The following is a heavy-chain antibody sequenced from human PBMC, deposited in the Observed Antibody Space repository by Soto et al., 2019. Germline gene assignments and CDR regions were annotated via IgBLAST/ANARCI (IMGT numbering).Heavy chain of an antibody. J-gene: IGHJ6*02. CDR2: MNPNSGNT. Sequence: ASVKVSCKASGYTFTSYDINWVRQATGQGLEWMGWMNPNSGNTGYAQKFQGRVTMTRNTSISKAYMELSSLRSEDTAVYYCAREGGSELPADNSYYYYGMDVWGQGTTVTVSS. CDR3: AREGGSELPADNSYYYYGMDV. D-gene: IGHD2-2*01. CDR1: GYTFTSYD. V-gene: IGHV1-8*01.